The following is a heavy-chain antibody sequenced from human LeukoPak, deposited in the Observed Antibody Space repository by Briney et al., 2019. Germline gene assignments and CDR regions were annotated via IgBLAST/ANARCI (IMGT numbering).Heavy chain of an antibody. CDR1: GFTFSSYA. D-gene: IGHD3-22*01. CDR3: ASGYYYDSSGYFWV. J-gene: IGHJ4*02. CDR2: ISYDGSNK. Sequence: GGSLRLSCAASGFTFSSYAMHWVRQAPGKGLEWVAVISYDGSNKYYADSVKGRFTISRDNSKNTLYLQMNSLRAEDTAVYYCASGYYYDSSGYFWVWGQGALVTVSS. V-gene: IGHV3-30*04.